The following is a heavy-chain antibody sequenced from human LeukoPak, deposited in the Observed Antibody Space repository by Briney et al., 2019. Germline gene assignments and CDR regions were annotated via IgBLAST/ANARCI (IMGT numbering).Heavy chain of an antibody. CDR2: INHSGST. Sequence: SETLSLTCAVHGGSFSGYYWRWIRQPPGKGLEWIGEINHSGSTNYNPSLKSRVTISVDTSKNQFSLKLSSVTAADTAVYYCASLRTGGSRPSYYYMDVWGKGTTVTVSS. D-gene: IGHD3-10*01. J-gene: IGHJ6*03. CDR3: ASLRTGGSRPSYYYMDV. V-gene: IGHV4-34*01. CDR1: GGSFSGYY.